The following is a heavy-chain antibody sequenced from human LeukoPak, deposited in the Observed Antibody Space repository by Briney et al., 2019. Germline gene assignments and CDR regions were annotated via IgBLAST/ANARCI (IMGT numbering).Heavy chain of an antibody. D-gene: IGHD6-6*01. CDR3: ARDHSLGFLEYSNSTSFAY. CDR2: LNLNSGGT. V-gene: IGHV1-2*02. Sequence: ASVTVSCQASGGTLSSYAISWVRQAPGQGIEWRGWLNLNSGGTDFAQKFQGRVTMTRDTSISTGYMELSRLRSDDTGMYYCARDHSLGFLEYSNSTSFAYWGQGALVTVSS. CDR1: GGTLSSYA. J-gene: IGHJ4*02.